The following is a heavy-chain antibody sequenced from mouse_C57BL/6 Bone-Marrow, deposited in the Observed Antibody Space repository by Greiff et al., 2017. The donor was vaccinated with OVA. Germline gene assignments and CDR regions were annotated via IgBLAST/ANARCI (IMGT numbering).Heavy chain of an antibody. V-gene: IGHV1-42*01. CDR3: AREDGNYLTWFAY. D-gene: IGHD2-1*01. Sequence: VQLQQSGPELVKPGASVTISCTASGYSFTGYYMNWVKQSPEKSLEWIGEINPSTGGTTYNQKFKAQATLTVDKSSSTAYMQLKSLTSEDSAVYYCAREDGNYLTWFAYWGQGTLVTVSA. J-gene: IGHJ3*01. CDR2: INPSTGGT. CDR1: GYSFTGYY.